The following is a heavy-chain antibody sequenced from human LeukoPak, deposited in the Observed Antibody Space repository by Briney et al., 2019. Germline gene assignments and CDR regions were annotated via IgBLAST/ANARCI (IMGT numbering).Heavy chain of an antibody. V-gene: IGHV3-74*01. CDR3: AGGIEAFDY. D-gene: IGHD2-15*01. CDR2: IHSDGSST. CDR1: GFTVSSNY. Sequence: PGGSLRLSCAASGFTVSSNYMSWVRQAPGKGLVWVSRIHSDGSSTSYADSVKGRFTISRDNAKNTLYLLMNSLRAEDTAVYYCAGGIEAFDYWGQGTLVTVSA. J-gene: IGHJ4*02.